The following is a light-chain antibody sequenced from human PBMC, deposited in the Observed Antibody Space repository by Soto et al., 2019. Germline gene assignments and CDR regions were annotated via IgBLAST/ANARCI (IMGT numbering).Light chain of an antibody. CDR1: QSVSSN. Sequence: EFVLTQSPGTLSLSPGEIATLSFSASQSVSSNLAWYQQKPGQSPRLLIYGASTRATGLPARFSGSGSGTEFTLTISSLQSEDFAVYYCQQYNNWPPQITFGQGTRLEIK. J-gene: IGKJ5*01. CDR3: QQYNNWPPQIT. CDR2: GAS. V-gene: IGKV3-15*01.